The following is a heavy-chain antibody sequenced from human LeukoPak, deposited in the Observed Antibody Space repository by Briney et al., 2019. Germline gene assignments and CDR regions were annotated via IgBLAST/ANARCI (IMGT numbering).Heavy chain of an antibody. J-gene: IGHJ4*02. CDR2: MNPKSANT. V-gene: IGHV1-8*01. CDR1: GYTFTSYD. D-gene: IGHD6-19*01. CDR3: ARGRLSTSGWYKGDY. Sequence: ASVKDSCKASGYTFTSYDINWARQATGQGLEWMGWMNPKSANTGYAQKFQGRVTMTRNTSINTAYMELSSLTSEDTAVYYCARGRLSTSGWYKGDYWGQGTLVTVSS.